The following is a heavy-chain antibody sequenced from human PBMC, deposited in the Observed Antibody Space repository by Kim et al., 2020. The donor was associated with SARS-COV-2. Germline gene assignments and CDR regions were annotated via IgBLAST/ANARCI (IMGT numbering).Heavy chain of an antibody. V-gene: IGHV3-30*04. CDR3: AREQRIQLWPGYYYGMDV. J-gene: IGHJ6*02. CDR1: GLTFSSYA. Sequence: GGSLRLSCAASGLTFSSYAMDWVRQAPGKGLEWVAVISYDGSNKYYADSMKGRFTISRDNSKNTLYLQMNSLRAEDTAVYYCAREQRIQLWPGYYYGMDVWGQGTTVTVSS. CDR2: ISYDGSNK. D-gene: IGHD5-18*01.